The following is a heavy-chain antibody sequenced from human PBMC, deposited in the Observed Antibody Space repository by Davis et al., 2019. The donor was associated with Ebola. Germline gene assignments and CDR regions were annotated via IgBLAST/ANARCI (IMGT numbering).Heavy chain of an antibody. V-gene: IGHV4-38-2*02. D-gene: IGHD3-9*01. CDR1: GYSTSSGYS. Sequence: SETLSLTCNVSGYSTSSGYSWGWIRQPPGKGQKCIAPIPHSNYSNPSLRSRDTYYNPSLKSRVTMSLDTSKNQFSLKLRSVTAADTALYYCVRNPPDMGRFDPWGQGSLVTVSS. CDR2: IPHSNYSNPSLRSRDT. CDR3: VRNPPDMGRFDP. J-gene: IGHJ5*02.